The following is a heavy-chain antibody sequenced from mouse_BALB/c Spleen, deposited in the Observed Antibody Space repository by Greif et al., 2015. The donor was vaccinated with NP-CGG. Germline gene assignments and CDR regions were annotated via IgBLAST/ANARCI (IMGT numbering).Heavy chain of an antibody. J-gene: IGHJ4*01. CDR3: ARDINWDGALYAMDY. D-gene: IGHD4-1*01. V-gene: IGHV7-3*02. CDR2: IRNKANGYAT. Sequence: EVKLVESGGGLVQPGGSLRLSCATSGFTFTDYYMSWVRQPPGKALEWLGFIRNKANGYATEYSASVKGRFTISRDNSQSILYLQMNTLRAEDSATYYCARDINWDGALYAMDYWGQGTSVTVSS. CDR1: GFTFTDYY.